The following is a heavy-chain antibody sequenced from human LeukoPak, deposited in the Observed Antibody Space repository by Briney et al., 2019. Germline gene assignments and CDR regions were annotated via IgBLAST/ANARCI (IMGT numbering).Heavy chain of an antibody. D-gene: IGHD3-3*01. CDR2: IYSGGST. CDR3: ARVNYDFYTRNYYYYYGMDV. CDR1: GFTFSSYG. J-gene: IGHJ6*02. Sequence: PGRSLRLSCAASGFTFSSYGMHWVRQAPGKGLEWVSVIYSGGSTYYADSVKGRFTISRDNSKNTLYLQMNSLRAEDTAVYYCARVNYDFYTRNYYYYYGMDVWGQGTTVTVSS. V-gene: IGHV3-66*01.